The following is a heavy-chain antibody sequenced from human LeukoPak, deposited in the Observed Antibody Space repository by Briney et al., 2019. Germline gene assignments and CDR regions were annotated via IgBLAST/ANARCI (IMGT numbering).Heavy chain of an antibody. Sequence: SETLSLTCAVYGGSFSGYYWSWIRQPPGKGLEWIGEINHSGSTNYNPSLKSRVTISVDTSKNQFSLKLSSVTAADTAVYYCASKMELWLQEAFDIWGQGTMVTVSS. CDR1: GGSFSGYY. J-gene: IGHJ3*02. CDR3: ASKMELWLQEAFDI. D-gene: IGHD5-18*01. V-gene: IGHV4-34*01. CDR2: INHSGST.